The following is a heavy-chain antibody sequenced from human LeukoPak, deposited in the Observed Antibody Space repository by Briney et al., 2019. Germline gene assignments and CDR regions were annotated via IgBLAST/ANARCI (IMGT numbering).Heavy chain of an antibody. CDR3: ARGGNYYGSGSPDY. D-gene: IGHD3-10*01. CDR1: GFTFSNYG. J-gene: IGHJ4*02. Sequence: GGSLRLSCAASGFTFSNYGMHWVRQAPGKGLEWVAVIWYDGSNKYYADSVKGRFTISRDNSKNTLYLQMNSLRVEDTAVYYCARGGNYYGSGSPDYWGQGTLVPVSS. CDR2: IWYDGSNK. V-gene: IGHV3-33*01.